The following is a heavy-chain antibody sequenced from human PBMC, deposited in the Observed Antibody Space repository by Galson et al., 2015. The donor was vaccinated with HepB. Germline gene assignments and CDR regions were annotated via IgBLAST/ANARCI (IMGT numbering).Heavy chain of an antibody. Sequence: SVKVSCKASGYTFTSYAMNWVRQAPGQGLEWMGRINTNTGNPTYAQGFTGRFVFSLDTSVSTAYLQISSLKAEDTAVYYCARVDFWSGYFHYYGMDVWGQGTTVTVSS. J-gene: IGHJ6*02. CDR3: ARVDFWSGYFHYYGMDV. D-gene: IGHD3-3*01. CDR2: INTNTGNP. CDR1: GYTFTSYA. V-gene: IGHV7-4-1*02.